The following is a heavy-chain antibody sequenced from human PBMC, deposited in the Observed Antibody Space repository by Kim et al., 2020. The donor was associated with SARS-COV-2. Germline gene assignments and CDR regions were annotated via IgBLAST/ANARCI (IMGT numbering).Heavy chain of an antibody. D-gene: IGHD2-2*02. CDR2: ISGSGGST. CDR1: GFTFSSYA. Sequence: GGSLRLSCAASGFTFSSYAMSWVRQAPGKGLEWVSAISGSGGSTYYADSVKGRFTISRDNSKNTLYLQMNSLRAEDAAVYYCASQYRQDFDPWGQGTLVTVSS. CDR3: ASQYRQDFDP. J-gene: IGHJ5*02. V-gene: IGHV3-23*01.